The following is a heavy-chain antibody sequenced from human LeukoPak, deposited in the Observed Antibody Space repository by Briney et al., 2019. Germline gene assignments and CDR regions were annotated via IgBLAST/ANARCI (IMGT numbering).Heavy chain of an antibody. D-gene: IGHD3-10*01. CDR3: ASVLVTMVRGVGAWFDP. CDR2: IYYSGST. Sequence: SETLSLTCLVSGGSLSSYYWSWIRPPPGQGLDGMGYIYYSGSTNYSPSLKSRVTIAVGTSKNQFALKLSSVAAADTAVYYCASVLVTMVRGVGAWFDPWGQGTLVTVSS. J-gene: IGHJ5*02. CDR1: GGSLSSYY. V-gene: IGHV4-59*01.